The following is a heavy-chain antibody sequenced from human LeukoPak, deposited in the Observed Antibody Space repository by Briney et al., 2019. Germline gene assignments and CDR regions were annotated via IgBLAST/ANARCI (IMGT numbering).Heavy chain of an antibody. Sequence: GGSLRLSCAASGFTFSNYMMHWVRQAPGKGLVWASRIKSDGITITYADSVKGRFTISRDNAKNTLYLQMNSLRAEDTAVYYCLRDLNWSLDQWGQGTLVTVSS. CDR1: GFTFSNYM. CDR3: LRDLNWSLDQ. J-gene: IGHJ4*02. CDR2: IKSDGITI. D-gene: IGHD1-20*01. V-gene: IGHV3-74*01.